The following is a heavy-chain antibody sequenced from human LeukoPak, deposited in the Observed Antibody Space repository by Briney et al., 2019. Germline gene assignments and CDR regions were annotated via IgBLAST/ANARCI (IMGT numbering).Heavy chain of an antibody. J-gene: IGHJ6*02. CDR1: GFTFSSYA. CDR3: AEWDGDYVYYYYGMDV. D-gene: IGHD4-17*01. V-gene: IGHV3-23*01. Sequence: GGSLRLSCAASGFTFSSYAMSWVRQAPGKGLEWVSAISGSGGSTYYADSVKGRFTISRDNSKNTLYLQMNSLRAEDTAVYYCAEWDGDYVYYYYGMDVWGQGTTVTVSS. CDR2: ISGSGGST.